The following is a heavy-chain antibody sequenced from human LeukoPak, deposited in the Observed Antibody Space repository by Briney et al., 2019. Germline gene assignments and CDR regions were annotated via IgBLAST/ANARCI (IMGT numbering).Heavy chain of an antibody. CDR2: IKQDGSEK. Sequence: GSLRLSCAASGFTFTNAWVTWVRQAPGKGLEWVANIKQDGSEKYYVDSVKGRFTISRDNAKNSLYLQMNSLGVEDTAVYYCARAAARLDYWGQGTLVTVSS. CDR1: GFTFTNAW. V-gene: IGHV3-7*01. D-gene: IGHD6-6*01. CDR3: ARAAARLDY. J-gene: IGHJ4*02.